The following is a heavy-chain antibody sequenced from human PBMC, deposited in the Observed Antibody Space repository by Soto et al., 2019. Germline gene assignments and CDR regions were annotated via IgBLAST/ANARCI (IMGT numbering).Heavy chain of an antibody. CDR2: ISGSGGSK. D-gene: IGHD3-22*01. V-gene: IGHV3-23*01. CDR3: AKGKHYYDSSGYSSGY. J-gene: IGHJ4*02. CDR1: GFTFSSYA. Sequence: GGSLRLSCAASGFTFSSYAMRWVRQAPGKGLEWVSAISGSGGSKYYADSVKGRFTISRDNSKNTLYLQMNSLRAEDTAVYYCAKGKHYYDSSGYSSGYWGQGTLVTVSS.